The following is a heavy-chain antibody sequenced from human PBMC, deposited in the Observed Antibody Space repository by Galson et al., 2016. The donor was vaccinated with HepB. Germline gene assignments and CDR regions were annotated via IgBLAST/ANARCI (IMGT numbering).Heavy chain of an antibody. J-gene: IGHJ4*02. Sequence: LRLSCAASGFPFSSYGIHWVRQAPGKGLEWVAVIWYDGSRKYYVDSVRGRFTISRDNFKNMVYLQMNSLRVEDTAVYYCARDRRSGSYGDDFHIWGQGTLVTVSS. D-gene: IGHD1-26*01. V-gene: IGHV3-33*01. CDR2: IWYDGSRK. CDR1: GFPFSSYG. CDR3: ARDRRSGSYGDDFHI.